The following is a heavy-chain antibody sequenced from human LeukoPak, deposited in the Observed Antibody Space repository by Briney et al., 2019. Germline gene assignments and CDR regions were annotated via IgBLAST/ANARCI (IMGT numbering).Heavy chain of an antibody. D-gene: IGHD2-15*01. V-gene: IGHV1-24*01. CDR2: FDPEDGET. CDR1: GYTFTELS. J-gene: IGHJ6*02. CDR3: ATGYCSGGSCYATYYYGMDV. Sequence: GASVKVSCKVSGYTFTELSMHWVRQAPGKGLEWMGGFDPEDGETIYAQKFQGRVTMTEDTSTDTAYMELSSLRSEDTAVYYCATGYCSGGSCYATYYYGMDVWGQGTTVTVSS.